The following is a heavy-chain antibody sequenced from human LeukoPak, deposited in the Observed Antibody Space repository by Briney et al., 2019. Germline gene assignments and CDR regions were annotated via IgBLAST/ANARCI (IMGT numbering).Heavy chain of an antibody. CDR2: IKDDGSHT. Sequence: GGSLRLSCAASGFTFSSHWMHWVRHAPGKGLVWVSRIKDDGSHTNYADSVKGRFTISRDNAKNTLSLQMNSLRAEDTAVYYCARGSGIITGIDEWGQGTLVTVSS. D-gene: IGHD6-25*01. V-gene: IGHV3-74*01. CDR3: ARGSGIITGIDE. CDR1: GFTFSSHW. J-gene: IGHJ4*02.